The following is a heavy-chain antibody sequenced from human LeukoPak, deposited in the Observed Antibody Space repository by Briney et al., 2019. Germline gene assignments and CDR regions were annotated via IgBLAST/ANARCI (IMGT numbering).Heavy chain of an antibody. V-gene: IGHV5-10-1*01. CDR3: ARWGVKVSFDY. J-gene: IGHJ4*02. Sequence: GESLKISCKGSGYSFTSYWISWVRQMPGKGLEWMGRIDTSDSFNNYRPSLQGHVTISVDKSISTAYLQWSSLKASDTAMYYCARWGVKVSFDYWGQGTLVTVSS. CDR1: GYSFTSYW. CDR2: IDTSDSFN. D-gene: IGHD3-16*01.